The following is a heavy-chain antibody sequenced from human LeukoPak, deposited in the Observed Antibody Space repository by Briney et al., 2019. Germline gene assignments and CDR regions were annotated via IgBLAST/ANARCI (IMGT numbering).Heavy chain of an antibody. CDR1: GSTFTGYK. CDR2: INLNSGGI. V-gene: IGHV1-2*02. J-gene: IGHJ5*02. Sequence: ASVTLSRTAPGSTFTGYKMHWGRHPPGQGLGRVGRINLNSGGINYAQKFQGSVTMARNTSISTDYMELSRLRSDDTAVYYCARAYCSSTSCHNNWFDPWGQGTLVTVSS. D-gene: IGHD2-2*02. CDR3: ARAYCSSTSCHNNWFDP.